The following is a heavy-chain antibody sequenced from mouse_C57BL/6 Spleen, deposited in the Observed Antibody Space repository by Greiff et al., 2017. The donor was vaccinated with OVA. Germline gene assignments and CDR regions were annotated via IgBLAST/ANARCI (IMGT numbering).Heavy chain of an antibody. CDR2: INPNNGGT. J-gene: IGHJ3*01. CDR3: ARGDYYYGSSPAWFAY. V-gene: IGHV1-18*01. CDR1: GYTFTDYN. D-gene: IGHD1-1*01. Sequence: VQLQQSGAELVKPGASVKLSCKASGYTFTDYNMDWVKQSHGKSLEWIGDINPNNGGTIYNQKFKGKATLTVDKSSSTAYMELRSLTSEDTAVYYCARGDYYYGSSPAWFAYWGQGTLVTVSA.